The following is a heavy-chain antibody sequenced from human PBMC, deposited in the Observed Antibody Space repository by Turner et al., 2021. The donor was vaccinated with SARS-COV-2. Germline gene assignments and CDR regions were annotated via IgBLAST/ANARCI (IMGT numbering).Heavy chain of an antibody. J-gene: IGHJ4*02. V-gene: IGHV3-23*01. D-gene: IGHD5-18*01. CDR1: GFTFSSYA. CDR3: ANDQGYGFQY. CDR2: ISNGAGYT. Sequence: EVPVLESGGGLVQPGVSLRLSCAASGFTFSSYAMNWVRQAPGKGLEWVSTISNGAGYTYYADSVKGRFTISRDNSKNTLYLQMNSLRAEDTAIYYCANDQGYGFQYWGQGTLVTVSS.